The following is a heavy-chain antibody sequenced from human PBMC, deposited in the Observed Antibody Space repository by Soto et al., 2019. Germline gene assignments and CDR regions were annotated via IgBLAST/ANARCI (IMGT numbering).Heavy chain of an antibody. J-gene: IGHJ5*02. CDR1: GGSISSYY. CDR3: ARLRCSGGSCYSGQTGWFDP. V-gene: IGHV4-59*13. D-gene: IGHD2-15*01. CDR2: IYYSGST. Sequence: PSETLSLTCTVSGGSISSYYWSWIRQPPGKGLEWIGYIYYSGSTNYNPSLKSRVTISVDTSKNQFSLKLSSVTAADTAVYYCARLRCSGGSCYSGQTGWFDPWGQGTLVTVS.